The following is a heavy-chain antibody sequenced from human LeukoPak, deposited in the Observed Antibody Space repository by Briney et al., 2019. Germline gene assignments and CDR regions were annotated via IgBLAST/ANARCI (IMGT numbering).Heavy chain of an antibody. Sequence: GGSLRLSCAASGFTFSSYWMSWVRQAPGKGLEWVANIKQDGSEKYYVDSVKGRFTISRDNAKNSLYLQMNSLRAEDTAVYYCARDFEDIVVVPAPPGENAFDIWGQGTMVTVSS. CDR1: GFTFSSYW. J-gene: IGHJ3*02. CDR2: IKQDGSEK. V-gene: IGHV3-7*01. CDR3: ARDFEDIVVVPAPPGENAFDI. D-gene: IGHD2-2*01.